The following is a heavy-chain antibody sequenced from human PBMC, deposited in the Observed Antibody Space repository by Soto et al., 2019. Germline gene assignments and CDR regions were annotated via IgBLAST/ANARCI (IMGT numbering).Heavy chain of an antibody. Sequence: GGSLRLSCAASGFPFSSYGMHWVRQAPGKGLEWVAVIWYDGSNKYYADSVKGRFTISRDNSKNTLYLQMNSLRAEDTAVYYCARGEEDMTTSFFDYYYGMDVWGQGTTVTVSS. V-gene: IGHV3-33*01. J-gene: IGHJ6*02. CDR1: GFPFSSYG. D-gene: IGHD4-17*01. CDR2: IWYDGSNK. CDR3: ARGEEDMTTSFFDYYYGMDV.